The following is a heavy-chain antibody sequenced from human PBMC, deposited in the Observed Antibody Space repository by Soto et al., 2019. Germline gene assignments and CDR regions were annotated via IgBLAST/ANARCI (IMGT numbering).Heavy chain of an antibody. CDR1: GATFSSYA. CDR2: IVPTVDTA. Sequence: QVQLVQSGAEVRQPASSVKVSCKTSGATFSSYAITWVRQAPGQGLEWMGGIVPTVDTATYAQKFQGRVTITADKFTNTVYMELSSMRSDDTAVSYCVRVVPTPGYPDNWGQGTLVTVSS. D-gene: IGHD5-12*01. J-gene: IGHJ4*02. CDR3: VRVVPTPGYPDN. V-gene: IGHV1-69*14.